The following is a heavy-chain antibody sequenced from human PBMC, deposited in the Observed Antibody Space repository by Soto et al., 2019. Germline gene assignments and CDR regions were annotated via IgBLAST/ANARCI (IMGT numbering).Heavy chain of an antibody. CDR1: GFRLNGYA. CDR3: ARIGQGVHGGKGFDP. D-gene: IGHD2-15*01. J-gene: IGHJ5*02. CDR2: LTHDGSKS. V-gene: IGHV3-33*05. Sequence: QVQLVESGGGVVQPGTSLRLSCAASGFRLNGYAMNWVRQARGKGPEWLASLTHDGSKSDYADSVRCRFHISRDTSQKPVYLQMNSLRLDDTAVYYCARIGQGVHGGKGFDPWGQGTLVTVAS.